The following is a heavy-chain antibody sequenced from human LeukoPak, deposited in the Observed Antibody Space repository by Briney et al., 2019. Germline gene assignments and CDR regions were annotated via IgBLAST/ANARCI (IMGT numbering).Heavy chain of an antibody. D-gene: IGHD1-26*01. V-gene: IGHV1-69*05. CDR1: GGTFSSYA. CDR2: IIPIFGTA. J-gene: IGHJ6*03. Sequence: ASVKVSCTASGGTFSSYAISWVRQAPGQGLEWMGGIIPIFGTANYAQKFQGRVTITTDESTSTAYMELSSLRSEDTAVYYCARGGATIYYYYMDVWGKGTTVTVSS. CDR3: ARGGATIYYYYMDV.